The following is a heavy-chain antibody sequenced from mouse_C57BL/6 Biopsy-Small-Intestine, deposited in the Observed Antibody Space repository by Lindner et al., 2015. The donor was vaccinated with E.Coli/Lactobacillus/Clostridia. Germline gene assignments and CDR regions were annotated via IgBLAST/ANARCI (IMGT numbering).Heavy chain of an antibody. Sequence: VQLQESGPELVKPGASVKISCRASGYSFTGYYMNWVKQSPEKSPEWIGEINPSTGGITYNQKFRAKATLTVDKSSSTAYMELRSLTTEDSAIYFCVRRPFDYWGQGTTLTVSS. J-gene: IGHJ2*01. CDR3: VRRPFDY. CDR1: GYSFTGYY. V-gene: IGHV1-42*01. CDR2: INPSTGGI.